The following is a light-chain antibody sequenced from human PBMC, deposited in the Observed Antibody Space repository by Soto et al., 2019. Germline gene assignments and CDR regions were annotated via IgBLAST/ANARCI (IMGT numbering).Light chain of an antibody. CDR2: DVS. J-gene: IGLJ2*01. V-gene: IGLV2-14*01. Sequence: QSALTQPASMSGSPGQSITISCTGTSSDVGGYNYVSRYQQHPGKAPKVMIYDVSNRPSGVSNRFSGSKSGNTASLTISGLQAEDDADYYCSSYTSSSTRVFGGGTKLTVL. CDR1: SSDVGGYNY. CDR3: SSYTSSSTRV.